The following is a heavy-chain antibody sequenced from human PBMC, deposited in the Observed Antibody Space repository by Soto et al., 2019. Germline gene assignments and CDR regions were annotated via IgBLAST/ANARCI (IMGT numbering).Heavy chain of an antibody. V-gene: IGHV3-66*01. CDR1: GFTVSSNY. Sequence: PGGSLRLSCAASGFTVSSNYMSWVRQAPGKGLEWVSVIYSGGSTYYADSVKGRFTISRDNSKNTLYLQMNSLRAEDTAVYYCARDSGYSYGYDVLDFSGQGSMVIVSS. CDR3: ARDSGYSYGYDVLDF. D-gene: IGHD5-18*01. J-gene: IGHJ3*01. CDR2: IYSGGST.